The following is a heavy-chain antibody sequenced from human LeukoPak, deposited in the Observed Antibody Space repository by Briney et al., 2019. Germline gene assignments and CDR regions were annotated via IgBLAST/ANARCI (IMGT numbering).Heavy chain of an antibody. CDR1: GYTLTSYG. V-gene: IGHV1-18*01. Sequence: ASVKVSCKASGYTLTSYGISWVRQAPGQGLEWMGWISAYNGNTNYAQKLQGRVTMTTDTSTSTAYMELRSLRSDDTAVYYCARGRYCTNGVCYTSDYWGQGTLVTVSS. CDR2: ISAYNGNT. J-gene: IGHJ4*02. D-gene: IGHD2-8*01. CDR3: ARGRYCTNGVCYTSDY.